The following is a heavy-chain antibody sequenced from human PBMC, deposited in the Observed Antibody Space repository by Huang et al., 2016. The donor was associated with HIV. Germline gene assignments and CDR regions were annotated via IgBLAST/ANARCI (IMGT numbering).Heavy chain of an antibody. CDR1: GGSIRSDNYY. CDR3: ARLPGSITMIRGVITDPY. Sequence: QLQLQESGPGLVKPSETLSLTCTVSGGSIRSDNYYWGWIHQPPGKGLEWIGSIYYSGRTDYNPALKRRVTITVDTSKNHFSLRMRSVTAADTAVYYCARLPGSITMIRGVITDPYWGQGTLVTVSS. D-gene: IGHD3-10*01. V-gene: IGHV4-39*02. CDR2: IYYSGRT. J-gene: IGHJ4*02.